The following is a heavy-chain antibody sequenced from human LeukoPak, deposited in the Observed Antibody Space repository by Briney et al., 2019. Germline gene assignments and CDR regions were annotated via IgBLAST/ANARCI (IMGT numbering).Heavy chain of an antibody. D-gene: IGHD3-10*01. CDR1: GFTFSSYA. V-gene: IGHV3-23*01. Sequence: GVSLRLSCAASGFTFSSYAMSWVSQAPGKGLEGVSAISGSGGSTYYADSVKGRFTISRDNSKNTLYLQMNSLRAEDTAVYYCAKGRDYYGSGTYDYWGQGTLVTVSS. CDR3: AKGRDYYGSGTYDY. CDR2: ISGSGGST. J-gene: IGHJ4*02.